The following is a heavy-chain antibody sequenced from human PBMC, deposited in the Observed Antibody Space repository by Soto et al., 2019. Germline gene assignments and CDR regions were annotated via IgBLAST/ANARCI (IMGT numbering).Heavy chain of an antibody. CDR1: GVSISSGNW. V-gene: IGHV4-4*02. Sequence: SETLSLTCAVSGVSISSGNWWTWVRQTPQRGLEYIGEIFHDGTANYYPSFERRVAISVDTSKSQFSLKLTSVIAADTAIYFCARLVYDTRLNYMYFDFWGQGALVTVSS. D-gene: IGHD3-10*01. CDR3: ARLVYDTRLNYMYFDF. J-gene: IGHJ4*02. CDR2: IFHDGTA.